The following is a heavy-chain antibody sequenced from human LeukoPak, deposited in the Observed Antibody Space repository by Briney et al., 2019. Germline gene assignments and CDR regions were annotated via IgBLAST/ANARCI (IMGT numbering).Heavy chain of an antibody. J-gene: IGHJ6*02. CDR1: GFTVSSNY. D-gene: IGHD5-18*01. Sequence: GGSLRLSCAASGFTVSSNYMDWVRQAPGKGLDWVAVILSGGNTYYADSVKGRFTISRDDSKSTVYLQMNSLRAEDTAVYYCARGYGFSYGPYYYYGLDVWGQGTTVTVSS. V-gene: IGHV3-53*01. CDR3: ARGYGFSYGPYYYYGLDV. CDR2: ILSGGNT.